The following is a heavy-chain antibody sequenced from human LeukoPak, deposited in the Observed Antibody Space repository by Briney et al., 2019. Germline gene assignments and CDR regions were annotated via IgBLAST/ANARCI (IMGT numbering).Heavy chain of an antibody. Sequence: PSETLSLTCTVSGGSISSGSYYWSWIRQPAGKGLEWIGRIYTSGSTNYNPSLKSRVTISVETSKNQFSLKLSSVTAADTAVYYCAREQMWGIAARPFDYWGQGTLVTVSS. J-gene: IGHJ4*02. D-gene: IGHD6-6*01. V-gene: IGHV4-61*02. CDR1: GGSISSGSYY. CDR3: AREQMWGIAARPFDY. CDR2: IYTSGST.